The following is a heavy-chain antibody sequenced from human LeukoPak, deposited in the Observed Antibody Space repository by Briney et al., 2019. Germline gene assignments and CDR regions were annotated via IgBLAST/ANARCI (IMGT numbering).Heavy chain of an antibody. CDR3: ARDRTRDAFDI. Sequence: GGSPRLSCAASGFTFSSYWTTWVRQAPGKGLEWVANIRGDGSERFYVGYLKGRFTISRDNAKNSLYLQMNSLRVDDTAVYYCARDRTRDAFDIWGQGTMVTVSS. CDR1: GFTFSSYW. D-gene: IGHD2-8*01. CDR2: IRGDGSER. J-gene: IGHJ3*02. V-gene: IGHV3-7*01.